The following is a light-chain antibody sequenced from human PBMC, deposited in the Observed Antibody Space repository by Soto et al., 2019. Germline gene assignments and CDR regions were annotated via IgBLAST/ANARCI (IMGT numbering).Light chain of an antibody. V-gene: IGKV4-1*01. Sequence: DIVMTQSPDSLAVSLGERATINCKSSQTVLCTSNNKNYLAWYQQKPGQPPKLLIYWASTRESGVPDRFSGSGSGTDFTLTISSLQAEDVAVYYCQQYSSTPWTFGQGTKVEIK. CDR3: QQYSSTPWT. J-gene: IGKJ1*01. CDR2: WAS. CDR1: QTVLCTSNNKNY.